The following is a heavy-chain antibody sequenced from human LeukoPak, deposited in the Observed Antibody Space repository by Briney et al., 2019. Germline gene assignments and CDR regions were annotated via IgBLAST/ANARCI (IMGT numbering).Heavy chain of an antibody. J-gene: IGHJ1*01. Sequence: GGSLRLSCAASGFTVSNNYMSWVRQAPGKGLEWVSVIYSDGDTNYADSVKGRFTISRDNSKNTLYLQMNSLRLEDTAVYYCTSRYIDDWYAYWGQGTLVTVSS. CDR3: TSRYIDDWYAY. CDR1: GFTVSNNY. V-gene: IGHV3-53*01. D-gene: IGHD3-9*01. CDR2: IYSDGDT.